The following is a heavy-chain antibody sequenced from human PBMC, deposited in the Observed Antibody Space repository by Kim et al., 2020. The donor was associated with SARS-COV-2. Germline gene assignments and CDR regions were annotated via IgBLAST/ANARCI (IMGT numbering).Heavy chain of an antibody. CDR3: AKMQGYFDY. J-gene: IGHJ4*02. V-gene: IGHV3-23*01. CDR1: GFIFSSQG. CDR2: ITGSGDIT. Sequence: GGSLRLSCVASGFIFSSQGMSWVRQAPGKGLEWVSAITGSGDITYYADSVKGRFTISRDNSKNTLYLQMNSLSAEDAAVYYCAKMQGYFDYWGQGTLVT.